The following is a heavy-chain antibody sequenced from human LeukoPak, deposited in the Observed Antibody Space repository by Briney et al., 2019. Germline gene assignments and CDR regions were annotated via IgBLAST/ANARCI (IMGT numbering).Heavy chain of an antibody. V-gene: IGHV3-48*01. J-gene: IGHJ4*02. CDR3: AREDATGPYYYGSGSYFDY. CDR1: GFTFSSYS. CDR2: ISSSSSTI. D-gene: IGHD3-10*01. Sequence: GGSLRLSCAASGFTFSSYSMNWVRQAPGKGLEWVSYISSSSSTIYYADSVKGRFTISRDNAKNSLYLQMNSLRAGDTAVYYCAREDATGPYYYGSGSYFDYWGQGTLVTVSS.